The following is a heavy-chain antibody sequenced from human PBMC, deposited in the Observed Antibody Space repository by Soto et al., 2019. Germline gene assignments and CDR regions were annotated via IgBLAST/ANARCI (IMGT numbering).Heavy chain of an antibody. CDR1: GFTFSSYE. CDR2: ISSSGSTI. Sequence: GGSLRLSCAASGFTFSSYEMNWVRQAPGKGLEWVSYISSSGSTIYYADSVKGRFTISRDNAKNSLYLQMNSLRAEDTAVYYCAMTRTTVTTNDAFDIWGQGTMVT. D-gene: IGHD4-17*01. V-gene: IGHV3-48*03. J-gene: IGHJ3*02. CDR3: AMTRTTVTTNDAFDI.